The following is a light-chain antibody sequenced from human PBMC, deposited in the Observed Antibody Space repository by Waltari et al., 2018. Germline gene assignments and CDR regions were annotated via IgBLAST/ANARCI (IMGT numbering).Light chain of an antibody. CDR2: DVS. J-gene: IGLJ2*01. CDR3: CSYAGSYIP. CDR1: SSDVGGYKY. V-gene: IGLV2-11*01. Sequence: QSALTQPRSVSGSPGQSVTISCTGTSSDVGGYKYVSWYQQHPGKAPKLMIYDVSKRPSGVPDRFSGSKSGNTASLTISGLQAEDGADYYCCSYAGSYIPFGGGTKLTVL.